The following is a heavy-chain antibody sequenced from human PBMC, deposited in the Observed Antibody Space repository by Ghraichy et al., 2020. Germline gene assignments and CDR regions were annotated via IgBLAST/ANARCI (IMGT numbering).Heavy chain of an antibody. CDR3: AKDIGYCSSTSCPSYYYAVVV. CDR2: ISWDGGST. CDR1: GFTFDDYA. J-gene: IGHJ6*01. Sequence: GESLNISCAASGFTFDDYAMHWVRQAPGKGLEWVSLISWDGGSTYYADSVKGRFTISRDNSKNSLYLQMNSLRAEDTALYYCAKDIGYCSSTSCPSYYYAVVVWGRGTTVTVAS. V-gene: IGHV3-43D*03. D-gene: IGHD2-2*01.